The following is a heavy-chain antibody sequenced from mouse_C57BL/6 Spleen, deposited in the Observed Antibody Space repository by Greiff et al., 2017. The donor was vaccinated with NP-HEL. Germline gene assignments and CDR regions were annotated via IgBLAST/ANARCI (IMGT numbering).Heavy chain of an antibody. Sequence: QVQLQQSGPELVKPGASVKISCKASGYAFSSSWMNWVKQRPGKGLEWIGRSYPGDGDTNYNGKFKGKATLTADKSSSTAYMQLSSLTSEDSAVYFCARDYGSSYGYFDVWGTGTTVTVSS. J-gene: IGHJ1*03. D-gene: IGHD1-1*01. CDR3: ARDYGSSYGYFDV. V-gene: IGHV1-82*01. CDR2: SYPGDGDT. CDR1: GYAFSSSW.